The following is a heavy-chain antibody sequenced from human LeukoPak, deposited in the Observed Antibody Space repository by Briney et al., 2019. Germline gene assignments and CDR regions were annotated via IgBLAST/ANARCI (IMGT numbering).Heavy chain of an antibody. CDR1: GGTFSSYA. CDR3: ARGPQGVVPAAMRYYYYMDV. Sequence: ASVKVSCKASGGTFSSYAISWVRQAPGQGLEWMGSIIPIFGTANYAQKFQGRVTITTDESTSTAYMELSSLRSEDTAVYYCARGPQGVVPAAMRYYYYMDVWGKGTTVTVSS. D-gene: IGHD2-2*01. V-gene: IGHV1-69*05. CDR2: IIPIFGTA. J-gene: IGHJ6*03.